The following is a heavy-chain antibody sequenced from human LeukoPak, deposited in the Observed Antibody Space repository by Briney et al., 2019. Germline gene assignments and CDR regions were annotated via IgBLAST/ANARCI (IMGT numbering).Heavy chain of an antibody. CDR1: GFTFSTYS. CDR3: ARDGFLGPVTAYLDY. J-gene: IGHJ4*02. Sequence: PGESLRLSCAASGFTFSTYSMNWVRQAPGRGLEWVSRVKSDGSSTSYADSVKGRFTISRDNARNTLYLQMNSLRAEDTAVYYCARDGFLGPVTAYLDYWGQGTPVTVSS. D-gene: IGHD2-21*02. V-gene: IGHV3-74*01. CDR2: VKSDGSST.